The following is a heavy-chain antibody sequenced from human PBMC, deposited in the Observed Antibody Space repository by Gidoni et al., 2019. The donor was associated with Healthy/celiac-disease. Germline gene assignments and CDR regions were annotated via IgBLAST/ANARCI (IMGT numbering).Heavy chain of an antibody. V-gene: IGHV3-30-3*01. CDR2: ISYDGSNK. CDR3: ARDRGTVVVPAASDAFDI. Sequence: QVQLVESGEGVVQPGRSLTLSCAASGFTFSSSAMHGVRQAPGKGLEWVAVISYDGSNKYYADSVKGRFTISRDNSKNTLYLQRNSLRAEDTAVYYCARDRGTVVVPAASDAFDIWGQGTMVTVSS. J-gene: IGHJ3*02. CDR1: GFTFSSSA. D-gene: IGHD2-2*01.